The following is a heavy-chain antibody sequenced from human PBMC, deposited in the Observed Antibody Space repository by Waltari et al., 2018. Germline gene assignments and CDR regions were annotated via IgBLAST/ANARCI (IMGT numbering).Heavy chain of an antibody. J-gene: IGHJ5*02. V-gene: IGHV4-38-2*01. CDR3: ARRSSIAVAGNWFDP. D-gene: IGHD6-19*01. CDR1: GYSISSGYY. Sequence: QVQLQESGPGLVKPSETLSLTCAVSGYSISSGYYWGWIRQPPGKGLEWIGSIYHRGSTYYNPSLKSRVTISVDTSKNQFSLKLSSVTAADTAVYYWARRSSIAVAGNWFDPWGQGTLVTVSS. CDR2: IYHRGST.